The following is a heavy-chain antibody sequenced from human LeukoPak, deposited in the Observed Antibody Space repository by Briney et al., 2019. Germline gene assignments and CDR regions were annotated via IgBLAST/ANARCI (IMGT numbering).Heavy chain of an antibody. J-gene: IGHJ4*02. D-gene: IGHD2-21*01. CDR2: IYSGGNT. Sequence: GGSLRLSCAASGFTVSSNYMNWVRQAPGKGLEWVSVIYSGGNTYYADSVKGRFTISRDNSKNTLYLQMNSLRAEDTAVYFCARGLRYFDYCGQGTLVTVSS. CDR3: ARGLRYFDY. CDR1: GFTVSSNY. V-gene: IGHV3-53*01.